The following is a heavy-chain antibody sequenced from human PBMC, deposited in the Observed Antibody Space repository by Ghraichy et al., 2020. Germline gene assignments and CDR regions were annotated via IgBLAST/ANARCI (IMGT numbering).Heavy chain of an antibody. CDR3: ARPGSGYDIGHWFDP. D-gene: IGHD5-12*01. Sequence: ESLNISCTVSGGSISSSSYYWGWIRQPPGKGLEWIGSIYYSGSTYYNPSLKSRVTISVDTSKNQFSLKLSSVTAADTAVYYCARPGSGYDIGHWFDPWGQGTLVTVSS. J-gene: IGHJ5*02. V-gene: IGHV4-39*01. CDR2: IYYSGST. CDR1: GGSISSSSYY.